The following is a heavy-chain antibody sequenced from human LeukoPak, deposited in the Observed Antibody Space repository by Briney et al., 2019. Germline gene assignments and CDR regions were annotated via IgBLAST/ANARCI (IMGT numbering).Heavy chain of an antibody. Sequence: PSETLSLTCTVSGGSISSGSYYWSWIRQPAGKGLEWIGRFYTSGSTNYNPSLKSRVTISVDTSKNQFSLKLNSVTAADTAVYYCARGRDGYTLDYWGQGTLVTVSS. J-gene: IGHJ4*02. CDR1: GGSISSGSYY. CDR2: FYTSGST. V-gene: IGHV4-61*02. CDR3: ARGRDGYTLDY. D-gene: IGHD5-24*01.